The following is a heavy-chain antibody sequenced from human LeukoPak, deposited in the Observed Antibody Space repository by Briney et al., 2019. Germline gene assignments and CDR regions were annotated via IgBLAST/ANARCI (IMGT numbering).Heavy chain of an antibody. D-gene: IGHD4-17*01. V-gene: IGHV3-30-3*01. Sequence: GGSLRLSCAASGFTFSSYAMHWVRQAPGKGLEWVAVISYDGSNKYYADSVKGRFTISRDNSKSTLYLQMNSLRAEDTAVYYCARGEAWCGDYDPLPDWGQGTLVTVSS. CDR3: ARGEAWCGDYDPLPD. J-gene: IGHJ4*02. CDR1: GFTFSSYA. CDR2: ISYDGSNK.